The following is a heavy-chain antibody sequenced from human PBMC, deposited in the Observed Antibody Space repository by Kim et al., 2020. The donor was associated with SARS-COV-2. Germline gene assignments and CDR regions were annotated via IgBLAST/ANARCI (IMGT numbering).Heavy chain of an antibody. V-gene: IGHV4-39*01. CDR2: IYYSGST. CDR1: GGSISSSSYY. CDR3: ARLVETYYYYSGMDV. J-gene: IGHJ6*02. Sequence: SETLSLTCTVSGGSISSSSYYRGWIRQPPGKGLEWIGSIYYSGSTYYNPSLKSRVTRSLNTAKNQFSLNLSSVTAADTAVYYCARLVETYYYYSGMDVWGQGNTGTVSS.